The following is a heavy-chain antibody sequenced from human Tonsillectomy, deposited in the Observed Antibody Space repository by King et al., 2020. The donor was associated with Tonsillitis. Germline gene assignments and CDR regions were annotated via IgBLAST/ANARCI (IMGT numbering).Heavy chain of an antibody. V-gene: IGHV4-59*08. CDR3: ARHPPGWQQKYYLDY. CDR1: VGSVSSYY. CDR2: MHYSGTA. J-gene: IGHJ4*02. Sequence: VQLQESGPGLVKPSETLSLTCSVSVGSVSSYYWSWIRQPPGKGLEWIGYMHYSGTANYNPSLKSRVTMSIDTSKNQFFLNLRSVTAADTAVYYCARHPPGWQQKYYLDYWGQGTLVAVSS. D-gene: IGHD5-24*01.